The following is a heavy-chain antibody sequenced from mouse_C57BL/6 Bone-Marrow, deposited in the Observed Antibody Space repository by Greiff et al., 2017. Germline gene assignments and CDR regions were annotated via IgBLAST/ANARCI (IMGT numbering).Heavy chain of an antibody. CDR3: TPDYYGSRGNY. J-gene: IGHJ2*01. CDR1: GFNIKDDY. D-gene: IGHD1-1*01. V-gene: IGHV14-4*01. CDR2: IDPENGDT. Sequence: EVQLQQSGAELVRPGASVKLSCTASGFNIKDDYMHWVKQRPEQGLEWIGWIDPENGDTEYASKFQGKATITADTSSNTAYLQLSSLTSEDTAVYYCTPDYYGSRGNYRGQGTTLTVSS.